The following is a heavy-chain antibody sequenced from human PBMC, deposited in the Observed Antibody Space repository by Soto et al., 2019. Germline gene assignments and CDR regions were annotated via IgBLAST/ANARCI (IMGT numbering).Heavy chain of an antibody. CDR3: AKFDYGDYPYYFDY. J-gene: IGHJ4*02. Sequence: WGSLRLSCAASGFTFSSYAMSWVRQAPGKGLEWVSAISGSGGSTYYADSVKGRFTISRDNSKNALYLQMNSLRAEDTAVYYCAKFDYGDYPYYFDYWGQGTLVTAPQ. D-gene: IGHD4-17*01. CDR1: GFTFSSYA. CDR2: ISGSGGST. V-gene: IGHV3-23*01.